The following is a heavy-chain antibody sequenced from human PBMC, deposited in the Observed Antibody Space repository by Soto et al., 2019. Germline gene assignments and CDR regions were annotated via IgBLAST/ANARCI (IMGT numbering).Heavy chain of an antibody. V-gene: IGHV4-59*08. Sequence: PSETLSLTCTVSGGSISSDYWTWIRQPPGKGLEWIGYIYYSGSAHYNPSLKSRVTISVDTSKKQFSLKLSSVTAADTAVYYCARRLGPRSRFDPWGQGTLVNVSS. CDR1: GGSISSDY. CDR2: IYYSGSA. J-gene: IGHJ5*02. CDR3: ARRLGPRSRFDP. D-gene: IGHD3-16*01.